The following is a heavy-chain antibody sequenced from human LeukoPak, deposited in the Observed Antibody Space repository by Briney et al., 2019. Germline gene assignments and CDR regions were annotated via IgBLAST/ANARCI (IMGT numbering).Heavy chain of an antibody. CDR1: GYTFTSYY. D-gene: IGHD5-18*01. V-gene: IGHV1-46*01. Sequence: ASVKVSCKASGYTFTSYYMHWVRQAPGQGLEWMGIINPSGGSTSYAQKFQGRVTMTRDTSTSTVYMELSRLRPDDTAVYYCARDRSGYSYGEPLDHWGQGTLVIVSS. J-gene: IGHJ4*02. CDR3: ARDRSGYSYGEPLDH. CDR2: INPSGGST.